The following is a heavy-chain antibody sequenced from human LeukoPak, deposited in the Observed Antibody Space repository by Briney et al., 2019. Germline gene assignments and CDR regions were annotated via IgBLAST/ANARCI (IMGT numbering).Heavy chain of an antibody. J-gene: IGHJ4*02. CDR3: AKGARQQLYYFDY. Sequence: GGSLRLSCAASGFTFSSYAMSWVRQAPGKGLEWVSAISGSGGSTYYADSVKGRFTISRDNSKNMLYPQMNSLRAEDTAVYYCAKGARQQLYYFDYWGQGTLVTVSS. CDR1: GFTFSSYA. D-gene: IGHD6-13*01. CDR2: ISGSGGST. V-gene: IGHV3-23*01.